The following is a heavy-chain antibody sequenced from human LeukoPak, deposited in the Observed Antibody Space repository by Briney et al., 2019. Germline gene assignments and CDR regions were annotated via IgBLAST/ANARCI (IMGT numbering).Heavy chain of an antibody. CDR1: GFTFSSYA. Sequence: GGSLRLSCSAPGFTFSSYAMHWVRQAPGKGLEYVSAISSNGGSTYYADSVKGRFTISRDNSKNTLYLQMSSLRAEDTAVYYCVKGLVQTTMSYSVDYWGQGALVTVSS. CDR3: VKGLVQTTMSYSVDY. V-gene: IGHV3-64D*06. J-gene: IGHJ4*02. D-gene: IGHD1-1*01. CDR2: ISSNGGST.